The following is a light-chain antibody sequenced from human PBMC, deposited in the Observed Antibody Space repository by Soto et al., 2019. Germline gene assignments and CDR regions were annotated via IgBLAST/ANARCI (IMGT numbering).Light chain of an antibody. CDR3: QQYNSDPWT. V-gene: IGKV1-5*01. CDR1: QSISSW. CDR2: DAS. J-gene: IGKJ1*01. Sequence: DIQMTQSPSTLSASVGDRVTITCRASQSISSWLAWYQQKPGKAPKLLIYDASSLESGVPSRFSGSGSGTEFTLTISRLQPDDFATYYCQQYNSDPWTFGQGTKVEIK.